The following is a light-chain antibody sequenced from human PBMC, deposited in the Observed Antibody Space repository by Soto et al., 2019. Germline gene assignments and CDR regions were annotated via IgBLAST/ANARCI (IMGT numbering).Light chain of an antibody. CDR3: QQYRT. J-gene: IGKJ1*01. Sequence: EIVLTQSPGTLSLSPGERATLSCRASQSVSSYLAWYQQKPGQAPRLLIYAASTRATGIPARFSGSGSGTEFTLTISRLEPEDFAVYYCQQYRTFGQGTKVDIK. CDR2: AAS. V-gene: IGKV3-11*01. CDR1: QSVSSY.